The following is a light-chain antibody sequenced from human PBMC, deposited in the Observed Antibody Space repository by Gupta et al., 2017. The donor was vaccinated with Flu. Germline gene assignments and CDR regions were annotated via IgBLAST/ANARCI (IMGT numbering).Light chain of an antibody. CDR3: QQYDSPPT. J-gene: IGKJ5*01. CDR1: RSVLSTSINVNF. CDR2: AAS. V-gene: IGKV4-1*01. Sequence: SPVERATLNCTSSRSVLSTSINVNFVAWFQHTLRPPPRLLSYAASTRDGGVPALFSGGGSRTDFILTINSVQAEDVATYCCQQYDSPPTFGQGTSLEMK.